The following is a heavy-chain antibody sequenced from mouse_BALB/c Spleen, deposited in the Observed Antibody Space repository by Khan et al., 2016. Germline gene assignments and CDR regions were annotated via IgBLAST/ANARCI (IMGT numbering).Heavy chain of an antibody. CDR1: GFTFSDYY. D-gene: IGHD1-1*01. V-gene: IGHV5-12*02. CDR3: ARPYFYGSNWYFDV. J-gene: IGHJ1*01. CDR2: IRNGGLST. Sequence: EVELVESGGGLVQPGGSLKLSCATSGFTFSDYYMYWVRQTPEKRLEWVAYIRNGGLSTYYLDTVKGRFTISRDNAKNILYLQMSRQKSADIAMYYCARPYFYGSNWYFDVWGAGTTVTVSS.